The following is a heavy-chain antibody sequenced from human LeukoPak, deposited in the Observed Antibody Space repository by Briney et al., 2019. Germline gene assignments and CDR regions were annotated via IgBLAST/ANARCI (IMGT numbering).Heavy chain of an antibody. D-gene: IGHD2/OR15-2a*01. Sequence: SETLSLTCTVSGGSISSRTYYWGWIRQLPGKGLEWIGSIYYTASTFYNPSLKSRVTISVDTSKHQFSMKLSSVTAADAAVYFCAREWTTWGAFDIWGQGTMVTVSS. CDR2: IYYTAST. CDR3: AREWTTWGAFDI. CDR1: GGSISSRTYY. V-gene: IGHV4-39*07. J-gene: IGHJ3*02.